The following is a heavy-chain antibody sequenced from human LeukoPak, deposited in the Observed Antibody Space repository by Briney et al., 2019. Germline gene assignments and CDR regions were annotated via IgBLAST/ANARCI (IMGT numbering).Heavy chain of an antibody. V-gene: IGHV7-4-1*02. Sequence: ASVKVSCKASGYTFTSYAMNWVRQAPGQGLEWMGWINTNTGNPTYAQGFTGRFVFSLDTSVSTAYLQISSLKAEDTAVYYCARDVAAAGNDAFDIWGQGTMVTVSS. CDR3: ARDVAAAGNDAFDI. CDR2: INTNTGNP. J-gene: IGHJ3*02. D-gene: IGHD6-13*01. CDR1: GYTFTSYA.